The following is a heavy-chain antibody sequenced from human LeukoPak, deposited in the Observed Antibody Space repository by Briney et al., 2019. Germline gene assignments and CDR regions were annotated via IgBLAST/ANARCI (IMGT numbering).Heavy chain of an antibody. V-gene: IGHV3-23*01. CDR2: ISGSGGST. CDR1: GFTFSSYA. D-gene: IGHD6-13*01. J-gene: IGHJ5*01. CDR3: ARESPVAATGRSWFDS. Sequence: GGSLRLSCAASGFTFSSYAMSWVRQAPGKGLEWVSAISGSGGSTYYADSAKGRFTISRDNSKNTLYLQMNSLRAEDTALYYCARESPVAATGRSWFDSWGQGTLVTVSS.